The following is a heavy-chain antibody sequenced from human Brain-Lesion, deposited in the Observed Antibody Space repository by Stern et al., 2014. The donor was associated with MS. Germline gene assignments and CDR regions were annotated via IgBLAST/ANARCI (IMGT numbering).Heavy chain of an antibody. CDR1: GGSISSDNYY. D-gene: IGHD2-2*01. J-gene: IGHJ6*02. V-gene: IGHV4-31*03. CDR2: IYYSGTT. CDR3: ARDHFTTSLDV. Sequence: QDQLVESGPGLVKPSQTLSLTCTVSGGSISSDNYYWTWIRQHPGQGLALIGHIYYSGTTYYNPSLKSRVSITVDTSKNLFSLRLSSVTAADTAVYYCARDHFTTSLDVWGHGTTVTVS.